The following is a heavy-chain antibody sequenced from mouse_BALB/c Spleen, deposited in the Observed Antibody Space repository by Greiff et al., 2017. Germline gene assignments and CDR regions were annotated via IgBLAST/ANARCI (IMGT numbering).Heavy chain of an antibody. D-gene: IGHD2-14*01. V-gene: IGHV14-3*02. CDR2: IDPANGNT. CDR1: GFNIKDTY. CDR3: AEARKVQYYFDF. Sequence: VQLQQSGAELVKPGASVKLSCTASGFNIKDTYMHWVKQRPEQGLEWIGRIDPANGNTKYDPKFQGKATITADTSSNTAYLQLSSLASEDTAVYYCAEARKVQYYFDFWGQGTTLTVSA. J-gene: IGHJ2*01.